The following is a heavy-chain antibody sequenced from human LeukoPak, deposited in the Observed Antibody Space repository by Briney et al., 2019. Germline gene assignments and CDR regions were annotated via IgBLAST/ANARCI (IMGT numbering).Heavy chain of an antibody. V-gene: IGHV3-23*01. CDR3: ATLPYYYDSSGSYYFDY. Sequence: GGSLRLSCAASGFTLSSYTMSWVRQGPGKGLEWVSAISVSGNTYHADSVKGRFTISRDSSKNTLYLQMNSLRVEDTAVYYCATLPYYYDSSGSYYFDYWGQGTLVTVSS. CDR1: GFTLSSYT. D-gene: IGHD3-22*01. J-gene: IGHJ4*02. CDR2: ISVSGNT.